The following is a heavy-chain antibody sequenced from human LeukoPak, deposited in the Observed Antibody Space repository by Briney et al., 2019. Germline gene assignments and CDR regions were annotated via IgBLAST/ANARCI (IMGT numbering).Heavy chain of an antibody. CDR3: ARGDIVVVPAAGVYNWFDP. J-gene: IGHJ5*02. Sequence: ASVKVSCKASGYTFTGCYMHWVRQAPGQGLEWMGWINPNSGGTNYAQKFQGRVTMTRDTSISTACMELSRLRSDDTAVYYCARGDIVVVPAAGVYNWFDPWGQGTLVTVSS. CDR2: INPNSGGT. D-gene: IGHD2-2*01. V-gene: IGHV1-2*02. CDR1: GYTFTGCY.